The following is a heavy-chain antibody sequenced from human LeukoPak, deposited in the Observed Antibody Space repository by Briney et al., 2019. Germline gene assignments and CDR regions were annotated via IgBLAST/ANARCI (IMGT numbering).Heavy chain of an antibody. V-gene: IGHV3-66*01. CDR2: IYSGGST. D-gene: IGHD4-23*01. Sequence: GGSLRLSCAASGFTVSSNYMSWVRQAPGKGLEWVSVIYSGGSTYYADSVKGRFTISRDNSKNTLYLQMNRLRAEDTAVYYCAKDHDYGGNSEAYFDNWGQGTLVTVSS. J-gene: IGHJ4*02. CDR1: GFTVSSNY. CDR3: AKDHDYGGNSEAYFDN.